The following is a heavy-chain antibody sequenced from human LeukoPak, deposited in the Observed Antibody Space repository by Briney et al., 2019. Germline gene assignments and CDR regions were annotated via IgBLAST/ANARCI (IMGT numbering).Heavy chain of an antibody. J-gene: IGHJ5*02. D-gene: IGHD5-24*01. CDR1: GGSISSSSYY. V-gene: IGHV4-39*01. CDR3: ARQGYNSAAFDP. CDR2: IYYSGNI. Sequence: SETLSLTCTVSGGSISSSSYYWGWIRQPPGKGLEWIGSIYYSGNIYYNPSLKSRVTIFVDTSKNQFSLRLSSVIAADTAVYYCARQGYNSAAFDPWGQGTLVTVSS.